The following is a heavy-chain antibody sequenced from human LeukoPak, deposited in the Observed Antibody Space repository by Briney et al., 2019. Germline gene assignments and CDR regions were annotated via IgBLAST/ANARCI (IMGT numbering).Heavy chain of an antibody. J-gene: IGHJ4*02. CDR1: GFTFNTYA. CDR2: ISGRGDSP. V-gene: IGHV3-23*01. D-gene: IGHD3-9*01. CDR3: ARDPGYAIYYFDY. Sequence: GGSLRLSCAASGFTFNTYAMSWVRQAPGKGLEWVSTISGRGDSPFYADSVKGRFSISRDNSKNTLFLHMNSLRAEDTAVYYCARDPGYAIYYFDYWGQGNLVTVSS.